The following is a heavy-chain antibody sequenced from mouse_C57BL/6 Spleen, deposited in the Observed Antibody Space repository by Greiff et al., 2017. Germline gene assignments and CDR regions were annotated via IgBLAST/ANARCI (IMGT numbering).Heavy chain of an antibody. CDR2: IDPANGNT. CDR1: GFNIKNTY. V-gene: IGHV14-3*01. CDR3: GLYYYGSRDSFDY. D-gene: IGHD1-1*01. Sequence: VQLQQSVAELVRPGASVKLSCTASGFNIKNTYMHWVKQRPEQGLEWIGRIDPANGNTKYAPKFQGKATITADTSSNTAYLQLSSLTSEDTAIYYCGLYYYGSRDSFDYWGPGTTLTVSS. J-gene: IGHJ2*01.